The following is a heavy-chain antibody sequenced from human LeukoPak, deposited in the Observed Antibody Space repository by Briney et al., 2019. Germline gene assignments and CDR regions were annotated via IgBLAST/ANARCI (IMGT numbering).Heavy chain of an antibody. CDR1: GGTFSSYA. Sequence: GASVKVSCKASGGTFSSYAISWVRQAPGQGLEWMGGIIPIFGTANYAQKFQGRVTMTRNTSISTAYMELGSLRSEDTAVYYCARSPQGGIAAAGNLDYWGQGTLVTVSS. CDR3: ARSPQGGIAAAGNLDY. J-gene: IGHJ4*02. V-gene: IGHV1-69*05. D-gene: IGHD6-13*01. CDR2: IIPIFGTA.